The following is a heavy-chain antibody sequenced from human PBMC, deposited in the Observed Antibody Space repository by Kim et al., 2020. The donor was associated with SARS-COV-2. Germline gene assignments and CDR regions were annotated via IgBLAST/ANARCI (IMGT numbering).Heavy chain of an antibody. V-gene: IGHV4-39*01. Sequence: SETLSPTCTVSGGSISSSSYYWGWIRQPPGKGLEWFGRIYYSGSTYYNPSLKRRVTISVDTSKPQFSLKLCSVTAADTAAFYCAIWPEGYVDY. CDR2: IYYSGST. J-gene: IGHJ4*03. CDR3: AIWPEGYVDY. CDR1: GGSISSSSYY. D-gene: IGHD3-10*01.